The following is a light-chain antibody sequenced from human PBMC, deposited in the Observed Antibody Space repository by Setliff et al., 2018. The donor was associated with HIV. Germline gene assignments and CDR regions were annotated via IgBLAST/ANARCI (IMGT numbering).Light chain of an antibody. CDR3: CSYSGGSTLFV. CDR1: SSNIGSHN. CDR2: EVS. V-gene: IGLV2-23*02. Sequence: QSVLTQPPSASGTPGQRVTVSCSGGSSNIGSHNVYWYQQHPGKAPKLIISEVSKGPSGISSRFSGSKSGNTASLTISGLQTEDEADYYCCSYSGGSTLFVFGPGTKVTVL. J-gene: IGLJ1*01.